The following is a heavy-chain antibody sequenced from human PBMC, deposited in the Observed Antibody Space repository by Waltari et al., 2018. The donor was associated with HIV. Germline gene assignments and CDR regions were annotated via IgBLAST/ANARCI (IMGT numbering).Heavy chain of an antibody. CDR2: VSYDGSGK. J-gene: IGHJ3*01. D-gene: IGHD3-3*01. Sequence: QVQLVESGGGVVPPGRSLRLSCAASGFTFSTYSMHCVRQSPGKGLEWVADVSYDGSGKHYADSVKGRFTISRDNAKNTVYLQLSSLRAEDTAAYYCAKDVRYWDGLFYVGHDAFDVWGQGTMVIVSS. V-gene: IGHV3-30-3*02. CDR1: GFTFSTYS. CDR3: AKDVRYWDGLFYVGHDAFDV.